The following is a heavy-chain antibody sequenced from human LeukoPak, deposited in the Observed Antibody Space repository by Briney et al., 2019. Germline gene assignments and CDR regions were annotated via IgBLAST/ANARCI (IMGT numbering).Heavy chain of an antibody. D-gene: IGHD2-15*01. CDR2: ISPSRGSI. CDR3: ARDRYWAFDY. V-gene: IGHV3-48*01. J-gene: IGHJ4*02. CDR1: GFTFSDYT. Sequence: GGSLRLSCAASGFTFSDYTLNWVRQAPGKGLEWLSYISPSRGSIAYADSVKGRFTISSDSAKNSVYLQINNLRAEDTAVYYCARDRYWAFDYWGQGILVTVSS.